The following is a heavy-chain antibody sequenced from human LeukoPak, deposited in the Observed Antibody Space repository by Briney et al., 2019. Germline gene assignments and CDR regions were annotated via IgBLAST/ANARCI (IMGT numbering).Heavy chain of an antibody. CDR3: ARGVVVPAAPKLGYYYYYMDV. CDR2: IIPIFGTA. CDR1: GGTFSSYA. J-gene: IGHJ6*03. D-gene: IGHD2-2*01. Sequence: ASVKVSYKASGGTFSSYAISWVRQATGQGLEWMGGIIPIFGTANYAQKFQGRVTITTDESTSTAYMELSSLRSEDTAVYYCARGVVVPAAPKLGYYYYYMDVWGKGTTVTVSS. V-gene: IGHV1-69*05.